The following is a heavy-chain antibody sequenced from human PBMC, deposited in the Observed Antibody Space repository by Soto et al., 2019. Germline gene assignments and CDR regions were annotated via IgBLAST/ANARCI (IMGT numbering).Heavy chain of an antibody. CDR3: GRDQRHTSGYYSINWFDS. CDR2: IYHSGST. V-gene: IGHV4-38-2*02. J-gene: IGHJ5*01. D-gene: IGHD3-22*01. CDR1: GYSISSGYY. Sequence: TLSLTCAVSGYSISSGYYWGWIRQPPGQGLEWIGSIYHSGSTYYNPSLKSRVTISVDTSKNQFSLKLSSVTAADTAVYYCGRDQRHTSGYYSINWFDSWGHGTLVTVSS.